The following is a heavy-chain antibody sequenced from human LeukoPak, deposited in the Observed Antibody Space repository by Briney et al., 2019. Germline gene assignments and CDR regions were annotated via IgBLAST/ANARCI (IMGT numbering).Heavy chain of an antibody. CDR1: GDSISPYF. J-gene: IGHJ4*02. CDR3: ARHKKDGGGNLYCDY. CDR2: IYYRGTT. V-gene: IGHV4-59*08. Sequence: SGTLSLTCTVSGDSISPYFWTWIRQPPGKGLEWLGYIYYRGTTHSNPSLSSRATISLDTSKNQFSLKLSSVTAADTAVYYCARHKKDGGGNLYCDYWGQGILVTVSS. D-gene: IGHD4-23*01.